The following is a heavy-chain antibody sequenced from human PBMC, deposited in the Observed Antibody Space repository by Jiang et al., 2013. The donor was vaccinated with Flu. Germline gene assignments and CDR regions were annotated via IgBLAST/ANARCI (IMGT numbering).Heavy chain of an antibody. CDR1: GYTFTTYA. D-gene: IGHD6-19*01. V-gene: IGHV1-3*01. CDR3: ARVIAVAGTLSDLDY. CDR2: INAGNGDT. J-gene: IGHJ4*02. Sequence: GAEVKKPGASVKVSCKASGYTFTTYAMHWVRQAPGQRLEWMGWINAGNGDTKYSQKLQGRVTITRDTSASMVYMELSSLRSEDTAVYYCARVIAVAGTLSDLDYWGRGNPGHRLL.